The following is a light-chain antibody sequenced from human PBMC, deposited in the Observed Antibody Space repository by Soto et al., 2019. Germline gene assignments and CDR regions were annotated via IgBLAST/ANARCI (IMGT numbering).Light chain of an antibody. CDR3: QQLNKYPST. CDR2: GAS. V-gene: IGKV1-9*01. CDR1: QCISSY. Sequence: IQLTQSPSSLSSSLADRVTITCRASQCISSYLGWYQQKPGKAPKLPIYGASTLQSGVPSRFSGSGSGTDFTLTISSLQPEDFATYYCQQLNKYPSTFGGGTKVDIK. J-gene: IGKJ4*01.